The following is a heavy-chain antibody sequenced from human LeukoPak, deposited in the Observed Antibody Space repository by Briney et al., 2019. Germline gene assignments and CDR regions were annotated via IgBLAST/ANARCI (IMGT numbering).Heavy chain of an antibody. V-gene: IGHV1-18*01. Sequence: ASVKVSCKASGYTFTSYGISWVRQAPGQGLEWMGWISAYNGNTNYAQKLQGGVTMTTDTSTSTAYMELRSLRSDDTAVYYCARDFYDFWSGNIDPNRFDYWGQGTLVTVSS. CDR3: ARDFYDFWSGNIDPNRFDY. D-gene: IGHD3-3*01. CDR2: ISAYNGNT. J-gene: IGHJ4*02. CDR1: GYTFTSYG.